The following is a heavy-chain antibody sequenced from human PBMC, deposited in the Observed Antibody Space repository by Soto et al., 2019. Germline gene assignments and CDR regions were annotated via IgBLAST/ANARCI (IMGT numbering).Heavy chain of an antibody. J-gene: IGHJ3*02. CDR3: AKSGRGARILRYLEWTLRDAFDI. V-gene: IGHV3-23*01. D-gene: IGHD3-3*01. CDR1: GSTFSSNA. Sequence: EVQLLESGGGWLQLGGPRRFSVAASGSTFSSNARSWFRQPPGRGLGGSAPISGVGGSTYYADSVKGRFTISRDNSKNTLYLQMNSLRAEDTAVYYCAKSGRGARILRYLEWTLRDAFDIWGQGTMVTVSS. CDR2: ISGVGGST.